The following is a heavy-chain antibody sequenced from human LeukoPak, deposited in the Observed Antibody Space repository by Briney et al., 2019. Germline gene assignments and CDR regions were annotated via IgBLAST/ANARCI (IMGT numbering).Heavy chain of an antibody. D-gene: IGHD2-2*01. Sequence: GPSVKVSCKASGYIFSDYFLHWVRQAPGQGPEWMGCINSYSGGAHYAQKFRDRVTMTRDTSINTAYMDLSSLRSDDTAVYYCARDREGVVPADYYYYMDVWGKGTTVTVSS. V-gene: IGHV1-2*02. CDR2: INSYSGGA. CDR3: ARDREGVVPADYYYYMDV. CDR1: GYIFSDYF. J-gene: IGHJ6*03.